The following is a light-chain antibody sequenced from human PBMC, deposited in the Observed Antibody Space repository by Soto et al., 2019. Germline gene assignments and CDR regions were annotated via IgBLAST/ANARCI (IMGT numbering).Light chain of an antibody. CDR1: SSDVGGYNF. V-gene: IGLV2-14*01. CDR3: NSYTSSSARV. Sequence: QSVLTQPASVSGSPGQSITISCTGNSSDVGGYNFVSWYQQHPGKAPKLIIYEVSHRPSGVSNRFSGSKSANTASLTISGLQAEDEADYYCNSYTSSSARVFGGGTKLTVL. J-gene: IGLJ3*02. CDR2: EVS.